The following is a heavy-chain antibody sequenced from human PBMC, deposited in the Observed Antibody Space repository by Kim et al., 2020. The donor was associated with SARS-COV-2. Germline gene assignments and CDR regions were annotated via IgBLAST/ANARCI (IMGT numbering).Heavy chain of an antibody. Sequence: ASVKVSCKVSGYTLTELSMHWVRQAPGKGLEWMGGFDPEDGETIYAQKFQGRVTMTEDTSTDTAYMELSSLRSEDTAVYYCATVKSHYYGMDVWGQGTTVTVSS. CDR2: FDPEDGET. CDR3: ATVKSHYYGMDV. V-gene: IGHV1-24*01. CDR1: GYTLTELS. J-gene: IGHJ6*02.